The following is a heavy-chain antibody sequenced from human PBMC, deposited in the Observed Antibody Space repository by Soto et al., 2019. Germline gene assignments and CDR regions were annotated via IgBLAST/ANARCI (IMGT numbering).Heavy chain of an antibody. V-gene: IGHV4-61*01. J-gene: IGHJ4*02. CDR2: IYYSGST. CDR3: ARGYEVAAAGRDYFDY. Sequence: SETLSLTCTVSGGSVSSGSYYWSWIRQPPGKGLEWIGYIYYSGSTNYNPSLKSRVTISVDTSKDQFSLKLSSVTAADTAVYYCARGYEVAAAGRDYFDYWGQGTLVTVSS. CDR1: GGSVSSGSYY. D-gene: IGHD6-13*01.